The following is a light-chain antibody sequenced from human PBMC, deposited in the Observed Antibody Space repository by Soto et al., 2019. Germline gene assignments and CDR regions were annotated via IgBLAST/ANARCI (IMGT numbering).Light chain of an antibody. J-gene: IGLJ1*01. Sequence: QSALTQPASVSGSPGQSITIFCTGTSSDVGGYNYVSWYQQHPGKAPKLMIYDVSNRPSGVSNRFSGSKSGNTASLTISGLQAEEEADYYCSSYTSSSTPLYVFGTGTKVTVL. V-gene: IGLV2-14*01. CDR1: SSDVGGYNY. CDR3: SSYTSSSTPLYV. CDR2: DVS.